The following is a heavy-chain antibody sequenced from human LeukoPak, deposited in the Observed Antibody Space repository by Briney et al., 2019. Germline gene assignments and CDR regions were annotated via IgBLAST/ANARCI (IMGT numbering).Heavy chain of an antibody. CDR2: IRSKAYGGTT. CDR3: TSFEYSSSGPPYDAFDI. V-gene: IGHV3-49*04. Sequence: GGSLRLSCTASGFTFVDYAMSWVRQAPGKGLEWVGFIRSKAYGGTTEYAASVKGRFTISRDDSKSIAYLQMNSLKTEDTAVYYCTSFEYSSSGPPYDAFDIWGQGTMVAVSS. D-gene: IGHD6-6*01. J-gene: IGHJ3*02. CDR1: GFTFVDYA.